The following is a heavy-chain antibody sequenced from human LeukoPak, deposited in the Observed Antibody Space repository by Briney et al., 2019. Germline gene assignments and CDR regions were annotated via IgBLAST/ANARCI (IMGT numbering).Heavy chain of an antibody. CDR3: AREGDYYDSSGYYYFDY. Sequence: SETLSLTCTVSGGSISSYYWSWIRQPPGKGLEWIGYIYYSGSTNYNPSLKSRVTISVDTSKNQFSLKLSSVTAADTAVYYCAREGDYYDSSGYYYFDYWGQGTLVTVSS. CDR2: IYYSGST. J-gene: IGHJ4*02. V-gene: IGHV4-59*01. D-gene: IGHD3-22*01. CDR1: GGSISSYY.